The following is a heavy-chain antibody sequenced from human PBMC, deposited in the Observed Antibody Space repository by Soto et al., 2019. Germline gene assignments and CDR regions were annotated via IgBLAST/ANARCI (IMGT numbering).Heavy chain of an antibody. V-gene: IGHV3-74*01. Sequence: EVQLVESGGGVVQPGGVLRLSCAASGFTFSDHWMHWVRQVPGKGLVWVARINSGGSTTTYAGSVKGRFTISRANARNTLYLQMDSLRAGDTALYYCARGYSSGPDYWGQGTLVTVSS. CDR3: ARGYSSGPDY. CDR1: GFTFSDHW. CDR2: INSGGSTT. D-gene: IGHD6-19*01. J-gene: IGHJ4*02.